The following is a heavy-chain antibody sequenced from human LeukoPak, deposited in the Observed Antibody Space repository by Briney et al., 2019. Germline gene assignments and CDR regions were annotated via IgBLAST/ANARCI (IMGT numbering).Heavy chain of an antibody. CDR2: ISGYNGDT. J-gene: IGHJ4*02. CDR1: GYTFTSYG. CDR3: ARIPPGQPSDY. V-gene: IGHV1-18*04. Sequence: ASVKVSCKASGYTFTSYGISWVRQAPGQGLEWMGWISGYNGDTSYAQKLQGRVTMTTGTSTSTAYMELRSLRSDDTAVYYCARIPPGQPSDYWGQGTLVTVSS. D-gene: IGHD1-14*01.